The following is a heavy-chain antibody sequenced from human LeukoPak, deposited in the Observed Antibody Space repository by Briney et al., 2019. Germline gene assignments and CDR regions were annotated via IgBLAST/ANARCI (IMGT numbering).Heavy chain of an antibody. D-gene: IGHD3-9*01. CDR1: GGSISSYY. CDR2: IYYSGST. CDR3: ARGVYFVASYSMDV. V-gene: IGHV4-59*01. J-gene: IGHJ6*02. Sequence: SETLSLTCTVSGGSISSYYWSWIRQPPGKGLEWIGYIYYSGSTNYNPSLKSRVTISVDTSKNQFSLKLSSVTAADTAVYYCARGVYFVASYSMDVWAKGPRSPSP.